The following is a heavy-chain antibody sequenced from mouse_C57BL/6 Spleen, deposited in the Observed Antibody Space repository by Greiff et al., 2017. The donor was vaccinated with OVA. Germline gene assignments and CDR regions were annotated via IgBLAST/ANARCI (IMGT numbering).Heavy chain of an antibody. CDR2: INPGSGGT. CDR3: ARSNYGSSFDY. Sequence: LQESGAELVRPGTSVKVSCKASGYAFTNYLIEWVKQRPGQGLEWIGVINPGSGGTNYNEKFKGKATLTADKSSSTAYMQLSSLTSEDSAVYFCARSNYGSSFDYWGQGTTLTVSS. J-gene: IGHJ2*01. CDR1: GYAFTNYL. D-gene: IGHD1-1*01. V-gene: IGHV1-54*01.